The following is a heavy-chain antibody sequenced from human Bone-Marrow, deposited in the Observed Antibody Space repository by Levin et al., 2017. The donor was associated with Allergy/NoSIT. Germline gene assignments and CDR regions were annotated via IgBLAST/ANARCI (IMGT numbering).Heavy chain of an antibody. J-gene: IGHJ6*03. CDR2: INPNSGDT. V-gene: IGHV1-2*06. Sequence: ASVKVSCKASGYTFTGYYMHWLRQAPGQGLEWMGRINPNSGDTNYAQKFQGRVTMTRDTSISTAYMELSRLRSDDTAVYYCARDSISISPRHYYYYYMDVWGKGTTVTVSS. CDR1: GYTFTGYY. D-gene: IGHD3-3*01. CDR3: ARDSISISPRHYYYYYMDV.